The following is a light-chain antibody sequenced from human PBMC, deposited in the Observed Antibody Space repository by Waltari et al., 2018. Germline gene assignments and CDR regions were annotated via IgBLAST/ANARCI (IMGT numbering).Light chain of an antibody. CDR2: GAS. V-gene: IGKV3-20*01. CDR3: QQYGSSPFT. CDR1: QSVSSSY. Sequence: IVIPRSPRTLYLSPGERATLSCRASQSVSSSYLAWYQQKPGQAPRLLIYGASSRATGIPDRFSGSGSGTDFTLTISRLEPEDFAVYYCQQYGSSPFTFGPGTKVDIK. J-gene: IGKJ3*01.